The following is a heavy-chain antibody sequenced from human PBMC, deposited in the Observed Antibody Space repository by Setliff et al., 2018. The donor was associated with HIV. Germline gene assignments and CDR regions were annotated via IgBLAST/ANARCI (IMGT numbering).Heavy chain of an antibody. J-gene: IGHJ4*02. CDR3: AREKFENGDYEFVSTFDS. CDR1: GFTFSNYN. D-gene: IGHD4-17*01. V-gene: IGHV3-48*02. Sequence: GGSLRLSCEASGFTFSNYNMNWVRQAPGKGLEWVSYISTSGSTIYYADSVKGRFTISRDNGKKSLYLQMDSLRDEDTAVYYCAREKFENGDYEFVSTFDSLGQGTLVTVSS. CDR2: ISTSGSTI.